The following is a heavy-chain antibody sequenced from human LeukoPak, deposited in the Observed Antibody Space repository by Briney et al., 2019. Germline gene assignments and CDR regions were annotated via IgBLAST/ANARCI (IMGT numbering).Heavy chain of an antibody. CDR1: GLPFDDYA. CDR2: ICWNSVSI. D-gene: IGHD3-22*01. J-gene: IGHJ3*02. V-gene: IGHV3-9*01. CDR3: ARGHYYDSSGYPGAFDI. Sequence: GRSLRLSCAGSGLPFDDYAMHWVRQDPGKGLGGVSGICWNSVSIGYADSVKGRFTISRDNAKTSLYLEMNSLRTEDTALYYCARGHYYDSSGYPGAFDIWGQGTMVTVSS.